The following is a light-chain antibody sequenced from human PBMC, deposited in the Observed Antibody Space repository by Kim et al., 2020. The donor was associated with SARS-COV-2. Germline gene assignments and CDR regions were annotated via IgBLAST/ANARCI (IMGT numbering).Light chain of an antibody. J-gene: IGKJ4*01. V-gene: IGKV3-11*01. CDR3: QHRKTWPVT. Sequence: SSPGERATLSCRASQSVNNYLAWYQQKPGQPPRLLLYDVSNRATGIPARFSGSGSGTDFTLTISSLEPEDFAVYYCQHRKTWPVTFGGRTKVDIK. CDR1: QSVNNY. CDR2: DVS.